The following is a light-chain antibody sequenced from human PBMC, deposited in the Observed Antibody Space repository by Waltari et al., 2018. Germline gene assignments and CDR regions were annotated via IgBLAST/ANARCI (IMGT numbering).Light chain of an antibody. Sequence: IGAGYDVHWYQQFPGTAPKLLLYGNNNRPSGVPDRFFGSKTGTSASLAITGLQADDEADYYCQSYDRSLSVVFGGGTKLTVL. CDR3: QSYDRSLSVV. J-gene: IGLJ2*01. CDR1: IGAGYD. CDR2: GNN. V-gene: IGLV1-40*01.